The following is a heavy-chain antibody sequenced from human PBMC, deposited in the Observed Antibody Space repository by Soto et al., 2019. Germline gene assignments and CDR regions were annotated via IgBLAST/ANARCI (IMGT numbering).Heavy chain of an antibody. V-gene: IGHV1-18*01. CDR2: ISAYNGNT. Sequence: ASVKVSCKASGYTFTSYGISWVRQTPGQGLEWMGWISAYNGNTNYAQTLQGSVTMTTDTSTRTAYMELRSLRSDDTAVYYCARDLPYYDSTHSPRQGAFDIWGQGTMVTVSS. D-gene: IGHD3-22*01. CDR3: ARDLPYYDSTHSPRQGAFDI. CDR1: GYTFTSYG. J-gene: IGHJ3*02.